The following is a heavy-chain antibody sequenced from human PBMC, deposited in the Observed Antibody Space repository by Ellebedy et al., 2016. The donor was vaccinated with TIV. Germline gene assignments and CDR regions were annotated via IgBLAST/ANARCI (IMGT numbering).Heavy chain of an antibody. CDR2: MSGKTSFT. D-gene: IGHD3-9*01. Sequence: PGGSLRLSCAASGFAFSDYYMTWTRQAPGKGLEWLSYMSGKTSFTNYAHSVKGRFTISRDNSKNTLYLQMNSLRAEDTAVYYCARDPHGLTYYDILTGYLSSYHDFWGQGTLVTVSS. V-gene: IGHV3-11*06. CDR3: ARDPHGLTYYDILTGYLSSYHDF. CDR1: GFAFSDYY. J-gene: IGHJ4*02.